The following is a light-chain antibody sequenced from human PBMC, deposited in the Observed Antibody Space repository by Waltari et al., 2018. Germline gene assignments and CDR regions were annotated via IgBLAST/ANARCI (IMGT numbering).Light chain of an antibody. CDR2: GAS. CDR3: QQYGRSPLT. J-gene: IGKJ4*01. V-gene: IGKV3-20*01. CDR1: QSVSGSY. Sequence: EIVLTPSPGTLSLSPAERATLPCRASQSVSGSYLAWYQRKPGQAPRLLIYGASSGATGIPDRFSGSGSGTDFTLTISRLEPEDFAVYYCQQYGRSPLTFGGGTKVQIK.